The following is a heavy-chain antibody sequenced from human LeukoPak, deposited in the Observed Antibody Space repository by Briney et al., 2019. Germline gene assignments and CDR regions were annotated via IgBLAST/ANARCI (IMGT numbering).Heavy chain of an antibody. V-gene: IGHV3-64*04. CDR3: ARVGSPYPYYFDY. CDR2: ISSDGSST. Sequence: GGSLRLSCAASGFTFSSYAMHWVRQAPGKGLEYVSAISSDGSSTSYADSVKGRFTISRDNAKNTLYLQMNSLRAEDTAVYYCARVGSPYPYYFDYWGQGTLVTVSS. CDR1: GFTFSSYA. D-gene: IGHD6-13*01. J-gene: IGHJ4*02.